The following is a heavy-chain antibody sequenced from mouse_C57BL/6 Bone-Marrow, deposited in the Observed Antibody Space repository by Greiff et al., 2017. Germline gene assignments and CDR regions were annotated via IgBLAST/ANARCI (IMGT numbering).Heavy chain of an antibody. D-gene: IGHD1-2*01. CDR3: TRDQNNECDDGPSWFAY. Sequence: EVQGVESGEGLVKPGGSLKLSCAASGFTFSSYAMSWVLQTPEKRLEWVAYISSGGDYIYYADTVSGRFTISSDNARNTLYLQMSSLKSEDTAMYYCTRDQNNECDDGPSWFAYWGQGTLVTVSA. CDR2: ISSGGDYI. V-gene: IGHV5-9-1*02. J-gene: IGHJ3*01. CDR1: GFTFSSYA.